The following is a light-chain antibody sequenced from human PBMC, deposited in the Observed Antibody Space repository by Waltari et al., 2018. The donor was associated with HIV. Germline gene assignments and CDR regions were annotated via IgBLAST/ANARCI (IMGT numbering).Light chain of an antibody. V-gene: IGKV1-12*01. Sequence: DIQMTQSTSFVSASVGDRVTITCRASQNIRTSLAWYQRGPGEAPSLLIYEASRLQGGVPSRFSGSGSGTSFILNIDKLQAEDFAMYYCQQANSFPHTFGGGT. CDR1: QNIRTS. CDR3: QQANSFPHT. CDR2: EAS. J-gene: IGKJ4*01.